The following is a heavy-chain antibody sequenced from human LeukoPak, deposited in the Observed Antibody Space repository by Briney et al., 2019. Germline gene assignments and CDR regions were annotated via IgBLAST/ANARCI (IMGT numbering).Heavy chain of an antibody. V-gene: IGHV3-21*01. CDR1: GFTFSSYS. CDR3: ARAAAAASRYYFDY. CDR2: ISSSSSYI. Sequence: GGSLRLSCAASGFTFSSYSMNWVRQAPGKGLEWVSSISSSSSYIYYADSVKGRFTISRDNAKNSLYLQMNSLRAEDTAVYYCARAAAAASRYYFDYWGQGTLVTVSS. J-gene: IGHJ4*02. D-gene: IGHD6-13*01.